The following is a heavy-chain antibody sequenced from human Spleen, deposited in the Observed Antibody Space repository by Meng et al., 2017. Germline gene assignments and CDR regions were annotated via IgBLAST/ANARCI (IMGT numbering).Heavy chain of an antibody. J-gene: IGHJ4*02. Sequence: QGGAGLLHPSGTLALPGPFYWGAFSGYYWSWIRQPPGKGLEWIGEINHSGSTNSNPSLKSRVTISVDTSQNNLSLKLSSVTAADSAVYYCARGPTTMAHDFDYWGQGTLVTVSS. V-gene: IGHV4-34*01. CDR1: WGAFSGYY. CDR2: INHSGST. D-gene: IGHD4-11*01. CDR3: ARGPTTMAHDFDY.